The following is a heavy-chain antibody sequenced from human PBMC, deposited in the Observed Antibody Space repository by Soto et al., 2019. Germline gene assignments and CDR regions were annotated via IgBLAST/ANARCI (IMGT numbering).Heavy chain of an antibody. CDR1: GDSMSTYY. J-gene: IGHJ4*02. D-gene: IGHD3-16*02. Sequence: LALTCSVSGDSMSTYYWSWIRQPPGKGLDWIGFIYYSVSTHYTPSLKGRVTISGDTSKNQISLKLTSVTAADTAFYYCARMQGGGGYRLDSWGRVILVAVSS. CDR3: ARMQGGGGYRLDS. V-gene: IGHV4-59*08. CDR2: IYYSVST.